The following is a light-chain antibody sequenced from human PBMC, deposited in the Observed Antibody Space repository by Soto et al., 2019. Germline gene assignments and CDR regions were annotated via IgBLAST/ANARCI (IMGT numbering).Light chain of an antibody. J-gene: IGKJ4*02. Sequence: DIQMTHSPYTLSAFVGDRVTITCRASQSISSWLAWYQQKPGKAPKLLIYEASSLESGVPSRFSGSGSGTEFTLTISSLQPDDFATYYCQQLYTYPLTFGGGTKVDIK. CDR1: QSISSW. CDR2: EAS. CDR3: QQLYTYPLT. V-gene: IGKV1-5*01.